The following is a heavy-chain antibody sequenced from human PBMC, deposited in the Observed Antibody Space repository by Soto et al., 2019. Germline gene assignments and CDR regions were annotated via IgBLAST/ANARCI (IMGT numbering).Heavy chain of an antibody. V-gene: IGHV1-69*06. CDR3: ASTIYCKGSSCYSRHYYGMDV. CDR1: GGTFSKYS. J-gene: IGHJ6*02. CDR2: ITPFVDTS. D-gene: IGHD2-21*01. Sequence: QVRLVQSGAEVKKPGSSVKVSCKVSGGTFSKYSLSWVRQTPGQGLEWMGGITPFVDTSNYAQRFLGRVTITADKPTNTAFLEVRGRKSEDTALFFCASTIYCKGSSCYSRHYYGMDVWGQGTTVTVSS.